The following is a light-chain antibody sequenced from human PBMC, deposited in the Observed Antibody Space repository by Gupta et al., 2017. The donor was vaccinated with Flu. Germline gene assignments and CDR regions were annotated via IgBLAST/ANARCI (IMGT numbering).Light chain of an antibody. CDR3: AAWDDSLSGRWL. CDR2: SNN. CDR1: ISNVGSDT. V-gene: IGLV1-44*01. Sequence: QSVLTQPPSASGTPGQSVTISCSLSISNVGSDTVSWYQQVPGTAPKLLIYSNNQRPSGVPGRFSGTKSGTSASLAIWGLQSEDEADYYCAAWDDSLSGRWLFGGGTKLTVL. J-gene: IGLJ3*02.